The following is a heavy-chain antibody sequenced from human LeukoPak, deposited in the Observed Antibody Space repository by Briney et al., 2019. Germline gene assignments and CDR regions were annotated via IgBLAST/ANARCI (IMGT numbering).Heavy chain of an antibody. J-gene: IGHJ5*02. CDR3: ARISGSYYADWFDP. CDR1: GYTFCSYG. D-gene: IGHD1-26*01. Sequence: ASVKVSCKASGYTFCSYGITWVRQAPGQGLEWMGWISTYNGNTNYAQKLQGRVTMTTDTSTSTAYMELRSLRSDDTAVYYCARISGSYYADWFDPWGQGTLVTVSS. CDR2: ISTYNGNT. V-gene: IGHV1-18*01.